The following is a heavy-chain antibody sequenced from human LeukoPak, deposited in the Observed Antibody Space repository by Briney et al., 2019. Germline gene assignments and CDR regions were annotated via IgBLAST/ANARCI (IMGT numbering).Heavy chain of an antibody. V-gene: IGHV4-39*07. J-gene: IGHJ6*02. D-gene: IGHD6-19*01. CDR3: ARVSKAVAGIYGMDV. CDR2: IYYSGST. CDR1: GGSISSSSYY. Sequence: SETLSLTCTVSGGSISSSSYYWGWIRQPPGKGLEWIGSIYYSGSTYYNPSLKSRVTISVDTSKNQFSLKLSSVTAADTAVYYCARVSKAVAGIYGMDVWGQGTTVTVSS.